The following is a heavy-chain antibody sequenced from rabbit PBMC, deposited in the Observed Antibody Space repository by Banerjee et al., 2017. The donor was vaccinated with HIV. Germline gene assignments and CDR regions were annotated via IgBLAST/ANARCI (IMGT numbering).Heavy chain of an antibody. CDR3: AREHSYADYGDFNL. CDR2: IYPTYGAT. Sequence: QSLEESGGGLVKPGASLTLTCKASGFSFSSSYYMCWVRQAPGKGLEWIGCIYPTYGATDYASWVNGRFTISLDNAQNTVFLQMTSLTAADTATYFCAREHSYADYGDFNLWGPGTLVTVS. V-gene: IGHV1S40*01. D-gene: IGHD2-1*01. CDR1: GFSFSSSYY. J-gene: IGHJ4*01.